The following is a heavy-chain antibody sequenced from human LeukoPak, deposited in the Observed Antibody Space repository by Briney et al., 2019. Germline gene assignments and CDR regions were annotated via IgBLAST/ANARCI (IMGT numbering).Heavy chain of an antibody. CDR3: ARAVTIFVNHASGRGAYHYYMDV. Sequence: ASVKVSCKASGYTFTGYYIHGVRQAPGQGLEWMGWINPNSGGTNYAQKLQGRVTMTRDTSISTDYMELSRLRSDDTAVYYCARAVTIFVNHASGRGAYHYYMDVWGKGTTVTISS. CDR1: GYTFTGYY. D-gene: IGHD3-10*01. J-gene: IGHJ6*03. V-gene: IGHV1-2*02. CDR2: INPNSGGT.